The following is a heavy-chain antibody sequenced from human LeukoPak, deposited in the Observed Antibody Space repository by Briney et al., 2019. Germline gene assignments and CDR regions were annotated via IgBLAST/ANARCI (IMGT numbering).Heavy chain of an antibody. V-gene: IGHV3-33*01. CDR2: IWSDGSNQ. J-gene: IGHJ4*02. CDR1: GFTFSSYG. D-gene: IGHD3-22*01. CDR3: ARDPYYHTGNGYYSAPLLD. Sequence: GGSLRLSCAASGFTFSSYGMHWVRQAPGKGLEWVADIWSDGSNQHYAESVKGRLTISRDNSKNTLYLQLNSLRDEDTAVYYCARDPYYHTGNGYYSAPLLDWGQGTLVTVSS.